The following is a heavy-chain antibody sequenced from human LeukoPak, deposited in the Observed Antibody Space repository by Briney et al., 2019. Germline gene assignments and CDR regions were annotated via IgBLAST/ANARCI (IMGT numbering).Heavy chain of an antibody. J-gene: IGHJ6*03. CDR1: GFTFSSYG. Sequence: GRSLRLSCAASGFTFSSYGMHWVRQAPGKGLEWLAVISYDGSNKYYADSVKGRFTISRDNSKNTLYLQMNSLRAEDTAVYYCAKDGVGATGYYMDVWGKGTTVTVSS. V-gene: IGHV3-30*18. D-gene: IGHD1-26*01. CDR2: ISYDGSNK. CDR3: AKDGVGATGYYMDV.